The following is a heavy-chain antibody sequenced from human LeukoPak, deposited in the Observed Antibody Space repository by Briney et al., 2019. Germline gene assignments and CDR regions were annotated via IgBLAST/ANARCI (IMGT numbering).Heavy chain of an antibody. V-gene: IGHV4-59*12. Sequence: SGTLSLTCAVSGGSIGTYYWSWIRQSPGKGLEWIGYIYYSGSTNYNPSLKSRVIISVDTSKSQFSLILRSVTAADTAVYYCARDTSDDFWSGSSRWFDPWGQGILVTVSS. CDR1: GGSIGTYY. CDR3: ARDTSDDFWSGSSRWFDP. CDR2: IYYSGST. D-gene: IGHD3-3*01. J-gene: IGHJ5*02.